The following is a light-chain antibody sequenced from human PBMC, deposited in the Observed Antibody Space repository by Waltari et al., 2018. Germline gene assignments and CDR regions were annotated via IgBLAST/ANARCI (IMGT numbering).Light chain of an antibody. V-gene: IGKV1-39*01. CDR3: QQTYSSLIT. J-gene: IGKJ5*01. CDR1: QTINTF. CDR2: SAS. Sequence: DMQMTQYPSSLSASIGDNVTITCRSSQTINTFLNWYQQKPGKAPHLLLCSASSFSTGVPSRFSGSGSGTDFTLTITSLQPEDFATYYCQQTYSSLITFGQGTRLDIK.